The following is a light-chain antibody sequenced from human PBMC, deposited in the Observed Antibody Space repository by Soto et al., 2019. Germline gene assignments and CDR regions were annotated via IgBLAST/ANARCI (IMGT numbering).Light chain of an antibody. J-gene: IGKJ4*01. Sequence: DIQMTQSPSSLSASVGDRVTITCQASRDISKYLNWYQQKPGKAPKLLIYDASNLEKGVTSRFSGSGSGTDFSFTISGLQSEDIDTYYCQQYHTLVSFGGGTKVEIK. V-gene: IGKV1-33*01. CDR2: DAS. CDR3: QQYHTLVS. CDR1: RDISKY.